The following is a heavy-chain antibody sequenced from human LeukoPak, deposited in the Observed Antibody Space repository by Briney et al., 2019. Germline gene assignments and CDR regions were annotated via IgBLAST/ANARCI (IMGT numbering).Heavy chain of an antibody. CDR2: INAGNGNT. Sequence: EASVTVSFTASGYTFTSYAMHWVRQAPGQRLEWMGWINAGNGNTKYSQKFQGRVTITRDTSASTAYMELSSLRSEDTAVYYCARDGLIVGATWVDFDYWGQGTLVTVSS. CDR1: GYTFTSYA. D-gene: IGHD1-26*01. CDR3: ARDGLIVGATWVDFDY. V-gene: IGHV1-3*01. J-gene: IGHJ4*02.